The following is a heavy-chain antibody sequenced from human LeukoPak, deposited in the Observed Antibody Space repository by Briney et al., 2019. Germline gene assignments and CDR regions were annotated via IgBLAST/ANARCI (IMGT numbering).Heavy chain of an antibody. J-gene: IGHJ4*02. CDR3: ARWMYSSGWCDY. D-gene: IGHD6-19*01. Sequence: GGSLRLSCAASRFTFSNYGVNWVRQAPGKGLEWVSSISSSSSYIYYADSVKGRFTISRDNAKNSLYLQMNSLRAEDTAVYYCARWMYSSGWCDYWGQGTLVTVSS. V-gene: IGHV3-21*01. CDR2: ISSSSSYI. CDR1: RFTFSNYG.